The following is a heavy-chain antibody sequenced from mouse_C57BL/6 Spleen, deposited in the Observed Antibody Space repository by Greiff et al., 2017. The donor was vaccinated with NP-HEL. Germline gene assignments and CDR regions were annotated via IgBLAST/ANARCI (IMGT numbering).Heavy chain of an antibody. V-gene: IGHV14-4*01. CDR3: TTASSYMSFPY. D-gene: IGHD1-1*01. CDR1: GFNIKDDY. Sequence: VQLKESGAELVRPGASVKLSCTASGFNIKDDYMHWVKQRPEQGLEWIGWIDPENGDTEYASKFQGKATITADTSSNTAYLQLSSLTSEDTAVYYCTTASSYMSFPYWGQGTLVTVSA. J-gene: IGHJ3*01. CDR2: IDPENGDT.